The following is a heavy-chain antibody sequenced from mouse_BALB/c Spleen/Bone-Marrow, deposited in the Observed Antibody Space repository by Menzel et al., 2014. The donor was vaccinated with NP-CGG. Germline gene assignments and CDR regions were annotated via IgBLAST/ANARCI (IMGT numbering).Heavy chain of an antibody. D-gene: IGHD2-1*01. CDR3: ASRGGNYGGPYYYDY. Sequence: ESGPALVKPSQSLSLTCTVTNYSITSGYSWHWIRQFPGNKLEWMGYIHYSGNTNYNPSLESRISITRDTSKNQFFLQLNSVTTEDTATYFCASRGGNYGGPYYYDYWSQCTTLTVHS. CDR1: NYSITSGYS. J-gene: IGHJ2*01. CDR2: IHYSGNT. V-gene: IGHV3-1*02.